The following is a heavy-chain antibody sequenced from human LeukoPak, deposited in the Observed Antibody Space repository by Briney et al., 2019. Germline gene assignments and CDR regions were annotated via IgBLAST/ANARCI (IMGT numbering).Heavy chain of an antibody. CDR1: GFTFSSYA. CDR3: ALWGPSGMDV. Sequence: GGSLRLSRAASGFTFSSYAMHWVRQAPGKGLEWVAVISYDGSNKYYADSVKGRFTISRDNSKNTLYLQMISLRAEDTAVYYCALWGPSGMDVWGQGTTVTVSS. CDR2: ISYDGSNK. D-gene: IGHD3-10*01. J-gene: IGHJ6*02. V-gene: IGHV3-30-3*01.